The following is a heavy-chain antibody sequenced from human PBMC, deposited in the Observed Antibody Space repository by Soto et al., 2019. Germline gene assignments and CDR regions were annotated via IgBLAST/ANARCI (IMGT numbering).Heavy chain of an antibody. CDR3: ARTPGYSPAAAQDY. D-gene: IGHD6-13*01. Sequence: GGSLRLSCAASGFTFSSYSMNWVRQAPGKGLEWVSSISSSSSYIYYADSVKGRFTTSRDNAKNSLYLQMNSLRAEDTAVYYCARTPGYSPAAAQDYWGQGTLVTVSS. CDR2: ISSSSSYI. V-gene: IGHV3-21*01. J-gene: IGHJ4*02. CDR1: GFTFSSYS.